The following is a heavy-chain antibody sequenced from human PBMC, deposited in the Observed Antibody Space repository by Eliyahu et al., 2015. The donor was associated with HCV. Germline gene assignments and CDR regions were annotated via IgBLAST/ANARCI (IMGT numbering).Heavy chain of an antibody. CDR3: ARHYGSGSYNGYFQH. V-gene: IGHV3-21*01. Sequence: EVQLVESGGGLVKPGGSLRLSCAASGFTFSSYSMNWVRQAPGKGLEWVSSISSSSSYIYYADSVKGRFTISRDNAKNSLYLQMNSLRAEDTAVYYCARHYGSGSYNGYFQHWGQGTLVTVSS. J-gene: IGHJ1*01. CDR2: ISSSSSYI. D-gene: IGHD3-10*01. CDR1: GFTFSSYS.